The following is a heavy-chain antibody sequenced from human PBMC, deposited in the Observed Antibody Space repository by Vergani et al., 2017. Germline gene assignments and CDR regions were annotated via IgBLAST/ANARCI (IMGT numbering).Heavy chain of an antibody. CDR1: GFTFSSYA. V-gene: IGHV3-23*01. J-gene: IGHJ5*02. CDR3: ARDRMGIIAARPSWFDP. Sequence: EVQLLESGGGLVQPGGSLRLSCAASGFTFSSYAMSWVRQAPGKGLEWVSAISGSGGSTYYADSVKGRFTISRDNSKNTLYLQMNSLRAEDTAVYYCARDRMGIIAARPSWFDPWGQGTLVTVSS. D-gene: IGHD6-6*01. CDR2: ISGSGGST.